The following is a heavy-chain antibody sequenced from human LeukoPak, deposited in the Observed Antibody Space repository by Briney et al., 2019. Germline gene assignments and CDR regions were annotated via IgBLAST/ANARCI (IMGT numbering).Heavy chain of an antibody. Sequence: GGSLRLSCAASGFTFSSYSMNWVRQAPGEGLEWVSSISSSSSCIYYADSVKGRFTISRDNAKNSLYLQMNSLRAEDTAVYYCARVTAARFPPDYWGQGTLVTVSS. J-gene: IGHJ4*02. CDR3: ARVTAARFPPDY. CDR1: GFTFSSYS. V-gene: IGHV3-21*04. D-gene: IGHD6-6*01. CDR2: ISSSSSCI.